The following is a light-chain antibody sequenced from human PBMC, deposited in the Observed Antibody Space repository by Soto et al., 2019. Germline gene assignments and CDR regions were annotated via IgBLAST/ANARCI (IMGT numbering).Light chain of an antibody. CDR3: QQRSNWLT. CDR1: QSVSSY. Sequence: EIVLTQSPATLSLSPGERATLSCRASQSVSSYLAWYKQKPGQAPRLLIYDASNRATGIPARFSGSGSGTDFTLTSSSLEPEDFAVYYCQQRSNWLTFGGGTKVEIK. CDR2: DAS. V-gene: IGKV3-11*01. J-gene: IGKJ4*01.